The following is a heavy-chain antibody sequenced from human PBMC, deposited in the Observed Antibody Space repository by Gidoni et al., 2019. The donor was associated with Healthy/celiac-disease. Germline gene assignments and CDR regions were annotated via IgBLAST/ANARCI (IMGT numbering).Heavy chain of an antibody. Sequence: QLQLQESGSGLVKPSQTLSLTCAVSGGSISSGGDSWSWIRQPPGKGLEWIGYIQHSGSTYYNPSLKSRVTISVDRSKNQFSLKLSSVTAADTAVYYCARGGVGGDYAFDYWGQGTLVTVSS. D-gene: IGHD2-21*02. CDR2: IQHSGST. V-gene: IGHV4-30-2*01. J-gene: IGHJ4*02. CDR3: ARGGVGGDYAFDY. CDR1: GGSISSGGDS.